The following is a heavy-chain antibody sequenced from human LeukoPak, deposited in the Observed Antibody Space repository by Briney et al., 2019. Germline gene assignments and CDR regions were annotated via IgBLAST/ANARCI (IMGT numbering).Heavy chain of an antibody. CDR2: ISSSSSYI. Sequence: GGSLRLSCAASGFTLSSYSMNWVRQAPGKGLEWVSSISSSSSYIYYADSVKGRFTISRDNAKNSLYLQMDSLRAEDTAVYYCARDRSKLPWFGELLSDAFDIWGQGTMVTVSS. D-gene: IGHD3-10*01. CDR3: ARDRSKLPWFGELLSDAFDI. J-gene: IGHJ3*02. CDR1: GFTLSSYS. V-gene: IGHV3-21*01.